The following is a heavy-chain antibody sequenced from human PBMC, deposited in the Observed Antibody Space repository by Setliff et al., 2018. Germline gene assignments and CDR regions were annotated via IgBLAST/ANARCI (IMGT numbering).Heavy chain of an antibody. Sequence: ASVKVSCKASGYTFTSYGISWVRQAPGQGLEWMGWISAYNGNTNYEQKLQGRVTMTTDTSTSTAYMELRSLRSDDTAVYYCAREFPLLGYCSGGSCYQPVFDYWGQGTLVTVSS. CDR1: GYTFTSYG. J-gene: IGHJ4*02. V-gene: IGHV1-18*01. D-gene: IGHD2-15*01. CDR3: AREFPLLGYCSGGSCYQPVFDY. CDR2: ISAYNGNT.